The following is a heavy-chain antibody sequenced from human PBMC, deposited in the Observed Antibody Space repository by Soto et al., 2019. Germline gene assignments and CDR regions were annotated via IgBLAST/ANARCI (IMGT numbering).Heavy chain of an antibody. CDR1: GGSFSGYY. CDR2: INHSGST. Sequence: SETLSLTCAVYGGSFSGYYWSWIRQPPGKGLEWIGEINHSGSTNYNPSLKSRVTISVDTSKNQFSLKLSSVTAADTAVYYCARGFRRYYYDSSGLAPYYYYYGMDVWGQGTTVTVSS. V-gene: IGHV4-34*01. D-gene: IGHD3-22*01. J-gene: IGHJ6*02. CDR3: ARGFRRYYYDSSGLAPYYYYYGMDV.